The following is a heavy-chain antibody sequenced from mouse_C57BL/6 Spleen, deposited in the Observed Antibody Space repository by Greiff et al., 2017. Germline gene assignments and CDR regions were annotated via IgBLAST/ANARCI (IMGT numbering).Heavy chain of an antibody. V-gene: IGHV5-6*01. J-gene: IGHJ1*03. D-gene: IGHD1-1*01. CDR2: ISSGGSYT. Sequence: EVKLMESGGDLVKPGGSLKLSCAASGFTFSSYGMSWVRQTPDKRLEWVATISSGGSYTYYPDSVKGRFTISRDNAKNTLYLQMSSLKSEDTAMYYCAIHEGGSSSYWYFDVWGTGTTVTVSS. CDR3: AIHEGGSSSYWYFDV. CDR1: GFTFSSYG.